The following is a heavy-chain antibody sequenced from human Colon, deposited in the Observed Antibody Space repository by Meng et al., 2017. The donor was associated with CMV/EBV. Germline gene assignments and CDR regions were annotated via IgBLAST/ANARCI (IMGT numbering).Heavy chain of an antibody. Sequence: SETLSLTCAVYGESFSGYYWTWIRQPPGKGLQWIGEVTHSGSTNYDPSLESRVTMSVDMSKNDFSLRLDAVTAADTAVYFCARTLWCGYFYGLDVWGPGTTVTVSS. J-gene: IGHJ6*02. V-gene: IGHV4-34*01. CDR3: ARTLWCGYFYGLDV. D-gene: IGHD3-3*01. CDR2: VTHSGST. CDR1: GESFSGYY.